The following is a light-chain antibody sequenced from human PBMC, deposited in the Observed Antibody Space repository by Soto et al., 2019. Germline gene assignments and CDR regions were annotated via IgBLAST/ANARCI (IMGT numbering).Light chain of an antibody. CDR2: GAS. CDR3: LQDYDYPYT. J-gene: IGKJ2*01. CDR1: QGIRND. Sequence: AIQMTQSPSSLSASVGDRVTITCRASQGIRNDLGWYQQKPGKAPNLLIYGASSLQSGVPSRFSGSGSGTDFTLTISSLQPEDFASYYCLQDYDYPYTFGQGTKLEIK. V-gene: IGKV1-6*02.